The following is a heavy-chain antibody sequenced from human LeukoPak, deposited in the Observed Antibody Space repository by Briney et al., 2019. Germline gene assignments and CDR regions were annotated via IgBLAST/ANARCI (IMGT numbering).Heavy chain of an antibody. D-gene: IGHD4-17*01. J-gene: IGHJ4*02. V-gene: IGHV3-66*01. Sequence: GGSLRLSCAASGFTVSSNYMSWVRQAPGKGLEWVSVIYSGGSTYYADSVKGRFTISRDNSKNTLYLQMNSLRAEDTAVYYCASPRSTSGYGDLTFDYWGQGTLVTVSS. CDR1: GFTVSSNY. CDR2: IYSGGST. CDR3: ASPRSTSGYGDLTFDY.